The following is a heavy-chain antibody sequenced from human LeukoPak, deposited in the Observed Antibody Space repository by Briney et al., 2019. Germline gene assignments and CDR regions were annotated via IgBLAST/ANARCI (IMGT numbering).Heavy chain of an antibody. J-gene: IGHJ4*02. V-gene: IGHV3-33*01. CDR1: GFSLSTYA. CDR2: IWNDGSNE. CDR3: ARALWSSSTPAPVGFDY. D-gene: IGHD2-2*01. Sequence: GGSLRLSCAASGFSLSTYAMHWVRQAPGTGLEWVAVIWNDGSNEYFADSVKGRFTISRDNSKNTLYLQMNSLRAEDTAVYYGARALWSSSTPAPVGFDYWGQGTLVTVSS.